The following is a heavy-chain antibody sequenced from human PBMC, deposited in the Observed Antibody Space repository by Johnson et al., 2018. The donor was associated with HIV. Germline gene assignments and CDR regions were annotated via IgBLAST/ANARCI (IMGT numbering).Heavy chain of an antibody. CDR2: LSYDGSNK. V-gene: IGHV3-30-3*01. Sequence: QVQLVESGGGVVQPGRSLRLSCAASGFTFSSYAMHWVRQAPGKGLEWLAVLSYDGSNKYYADSVKGRFTISRDNCKNTLYLQMNSLRAEETAVYYCATVHSSSDAFDIWGQGTMVTVSS. CDR1: GFTFSSYA. CDR3: ATVHSSSDAFDI. J-gene: IGHJ3*02. D-gene: IGHD6-6*01.